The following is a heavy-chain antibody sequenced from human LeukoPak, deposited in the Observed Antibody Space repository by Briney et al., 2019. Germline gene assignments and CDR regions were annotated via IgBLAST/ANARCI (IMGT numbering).Heavy chain of an antibody. D-gene: IGHD3-10*01. J-gene: IGHJ4*02. CDR1: AFIFSGHW. V-gene: IGHV3-21*01. CDR2: ISSSSSYI. Sequence: GGSLRLSCEGSAFIFSGHWMNWVRQTPGKGLEWVSSISSSSSYIYYADSVKGRFTISRDNAKNSLYLQMNSLRAEDTAVYYCARENYLVWGQGTLVTVSS. CDR3: ARENYLV.